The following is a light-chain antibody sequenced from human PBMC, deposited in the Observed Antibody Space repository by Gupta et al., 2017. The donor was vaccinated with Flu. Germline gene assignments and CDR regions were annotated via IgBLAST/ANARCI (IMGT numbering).Light chain of an antibody. J-gene: IGKJ1*01. V-gene: IGKV1-33*01. CDR3: QQDDSLPT. Sequence: SPSSLSASVGDRVTITCQASQDIRNYLNWYQQKPGRAPDLLIYDASNLEKGVPTRFSGSGYGTEFTFTIKGLQAEDVATYYCQQDDSLPTFGQGTTVEMK. CDR1: QDIRNY. CDR2: DAS.